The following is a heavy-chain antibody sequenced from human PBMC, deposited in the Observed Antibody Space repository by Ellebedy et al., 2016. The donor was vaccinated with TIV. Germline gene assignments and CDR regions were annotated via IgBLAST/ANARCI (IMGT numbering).Heavy chain of an antibody. CDR3: ARVGKPLVYAIPTYYMDV. J-gene: IGHJ6*03. Sequence: ASVKVSXXASGYTFTSYGISWVRQAPGQGLEWMGWISAYNGNTNYAQKLQGRVTMTTDTSTSTAYMELRSLRSDDTAVYYCARVGKPLVYAIPTYYMDVWGKGTTVTVSS. D-gene: IGHD2-8*01. V-gene: IGHV1-18*01. CDR1: GYTFTSYG. CDR2: ISAYNGNT.